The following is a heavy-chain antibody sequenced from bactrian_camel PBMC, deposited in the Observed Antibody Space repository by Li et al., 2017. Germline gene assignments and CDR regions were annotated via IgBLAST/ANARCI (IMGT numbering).Heavy chain of an antibody. V-gene: IGHV3S1*01. CDR1: GFTFSTAG. CDR2: INAGGTNT. J-gene: IGHJ6*01. Sequence: HVQLVESGGGLVQPGGSLRLSCVASGFTFSTAGMSWVRQASGNGLEWVSSINAGGTNTYYADSVKGRFTVSRDNTKDMLYLQMNSLKSEDTDLYYCAKGALKGDYDVYFAYWGQGTQVTVS. D-gene: IGHD4*01. CDR3: AKGALKGDYDVYFAY.